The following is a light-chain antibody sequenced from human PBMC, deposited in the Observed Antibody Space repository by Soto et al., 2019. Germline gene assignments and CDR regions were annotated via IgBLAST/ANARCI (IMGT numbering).Light chain of an antibody. CDR1: SSDVGAYNY. Sequence: QSALTQPASVSGSPGQSITVSCTGPSSDVGAYNYVSWYQQHPGKAPKLMIYDVGNRPSGVSNRFSGSKSGNTASLTISGLQTEDEADYYCSSHTSSSTLYVFGTGTKLTVL. J-gene: IGLJ1*01. CDR2: DVG. V-gene: IGLV2-14*03. CDR3: SSHTSSSTLYV.